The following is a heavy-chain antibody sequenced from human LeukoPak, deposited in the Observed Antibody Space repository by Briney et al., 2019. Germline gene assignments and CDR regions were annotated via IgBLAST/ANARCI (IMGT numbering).Heavy chain of an antibody. CDR2: IYYSGST. CDR1: GDSVSNDVYY. CDR3: ARAAIWFGGHYFDY. V-gene: IGHV4-61*08. J-gene: IGHJ4*02. D-gene: IGHD3-10*01. Sequence: SETLSLTCTVSGDSVSNDVYYWSWIRQPPGKGLEWIGYIYYSGSTNYNPSLKSRVTISVDTSKNQFSLKLSSVTAADTAVYYRARAAIWFGGHYFDYWGQGTLVTVSS.